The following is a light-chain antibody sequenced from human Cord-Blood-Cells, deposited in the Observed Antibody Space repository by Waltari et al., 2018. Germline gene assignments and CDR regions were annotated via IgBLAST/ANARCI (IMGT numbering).Light chain of an antibody. J-gene: IGLJ2*01. CDR2: EVS. CDR3: SSYAGSNNFVV. CDR1: SRDVGGYNN. V-gene: IGLV2-8*01. Sequence: QSALTQPPSAPGSPGQSVTISCTGTSRDVGGYNNVSCYQQHPGKAPKLMIYEVSKRPSGVPDRFSGSKSGNTASLTVSGLQAEDEADYYCSSYAGSNNFVVFGGGTKLTVL.